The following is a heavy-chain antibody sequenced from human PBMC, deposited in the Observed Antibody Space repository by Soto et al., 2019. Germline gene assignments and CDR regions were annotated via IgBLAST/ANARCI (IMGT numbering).Heavy chain of an antibody. CDR1: GFSLSTSGVG. V-gene: IGHV2-5*02. D-gene: IGHD6-6*01. J-gene: IGHJ4*02. CDR3: AHRLWEGYSSSQGGDYFDY. CDR2: IYWDDDK. Sequence: QITLKESGPTLVKPTQTLTLTCTFSGFSLSTSGVGVGWIRQPPGKALEWLALIYWDDDKRYSPSLKSRLTITKDTSKNQVVLTLTNIDPVDTATYYCAHRLWEGYSSSQGGDYFDYWGQGTLVTVSS.